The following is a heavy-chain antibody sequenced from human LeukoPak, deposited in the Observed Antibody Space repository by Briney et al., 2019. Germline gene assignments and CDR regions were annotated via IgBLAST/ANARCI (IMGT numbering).Heavy chain of an antibody. V-gene: IGHV4-61*02. Sequence: SETLSLTCTVSGGSISGGSYYWSWIRQPAGKGLEWIGRIYTSGSTNYNPSLKSRVTISVDTSKNQFSLKLSSVTAADTAVYYCAREKDDFRNAFDIWGQGTMVTVSS. J-gene: IGHJ3*02. D-gene: IGHD3-3*01. CDR1: GGSISGGSYY. CDR3: AREKDDFRNAFDI. CDR2: IYTSGST.